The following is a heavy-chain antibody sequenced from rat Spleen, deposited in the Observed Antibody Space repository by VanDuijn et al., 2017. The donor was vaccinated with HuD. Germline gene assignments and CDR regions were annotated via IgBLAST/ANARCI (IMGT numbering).Heavy chain of an antibody. J-gene: IGHJ2*01. CDR1: GFTFSDYN. D-gene: IGHD1-9*01. Sequence: EVQLVESDGGLVQPGRSLKVSCAASGFTFSDYNMAWVRQAPKKGLEWVATIIYDGSRTYYRDSVKGRFTISRDNAKSNLYLQMDSLRSEDTATYYCARRHYGYTDYFDYWGQGVMVTVSS. V-gene: IGHV5S10*01. CDR2: IIYDGSRT. CDR3: ARRHYGYTDYFDY.